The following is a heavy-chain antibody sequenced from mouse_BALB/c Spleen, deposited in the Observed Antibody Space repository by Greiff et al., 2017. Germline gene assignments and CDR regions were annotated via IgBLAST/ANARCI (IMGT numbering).Heavy chain of an antibody. CDR3: ARSVYGNRRYYFDY. CDR2: INPGSGGT. CDR1: GYAFTNYL. V-gene: IGHV1-54*01. Sequence: QVQLQQSGAELVRPGTSVKVSCKASGYAFTNYLIEWVKQRPGQGLEWIGVINPGSGGTNYNEKFKGKATLTADKSSSTAYMQLSSLTSDDSAVYFCARSVYGNRRYYFDYWGQGTTLTVSS. D-gene: IGHD2-1*01. J-gene: IGHJ2*01.